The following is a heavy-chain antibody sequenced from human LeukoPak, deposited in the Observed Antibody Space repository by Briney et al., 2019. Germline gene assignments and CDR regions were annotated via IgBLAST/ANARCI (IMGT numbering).Heavy chain of an antibody. Sequence: SETLSLTCTVSGGSFSDYYWSWIRQPAGKGLEWIGRIYTSGSTNYNPSLKSRVTMSLDMSKNQFSLKLNSVTAADTAVYYCARDLVAFDYWGQGTPVTVSS. CDR3: ARDLVAFDY. V-gene: IGHV4-4*07. CDR1: GGSFSDYY. J-gene: IGHJ4*02. D-gene: IGHD2-15*01. CDR2: IYTSGST.